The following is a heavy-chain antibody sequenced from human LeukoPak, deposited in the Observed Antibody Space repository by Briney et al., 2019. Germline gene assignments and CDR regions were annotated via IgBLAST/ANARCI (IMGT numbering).Heavy chain of an antibody. J-gene: IGHJ4*02. D-gene: IGHD3-10*01. CDR3: ARHYNSGSYYQPFDY. CDR1: GYSFTSYW. CDR2: IYPGDSDT. Sequence: GESLKISCKGSGYSFTSYWIGWVRQMPGKGLEWMGIIYPGDSDTRYSPSSQGQVTISADKSISTAYLQWSSLKASDTAMYYCARHYNSGSYYQPFDYWGQGTLVTVSS. V-gene: IGHV5-51*01.